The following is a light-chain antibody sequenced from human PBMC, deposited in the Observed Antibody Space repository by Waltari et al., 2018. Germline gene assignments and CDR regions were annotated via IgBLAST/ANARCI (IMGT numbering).Light chain of an antibody. CDR3: QQTYSAPLS. CDR1: QSVGNY. J-gene: IGKJ4*01. V-gene: IGKV1-39*01. Sequence: SPSSLSASVGDRVTITCRASQSVGNYLNWYQQRPGQAPKVLIYAASTLQSGVPSRFSGSGSGTDFTLTINSLQPEDLSIYYCQQTYSAPLSFGGGTKVEMK. CDR2: AAS.